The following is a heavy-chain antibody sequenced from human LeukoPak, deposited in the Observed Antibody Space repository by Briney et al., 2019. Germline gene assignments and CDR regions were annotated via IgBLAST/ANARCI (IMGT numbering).Heavy chain of an antibody. J-gene: IGHJ4*02. CDR3: ASRVLRYFDWPHPVGY. V-gene: IGHV4-39*07. CDR2: IYYSGST. Sequence: SETLSLTCTVSGGSISSSSYYWGWIRQPPGKGLEWIGSIYYSGSTYYNPSLKSRVTISVDTSKNQFSLKLSSVTAADTAVYYCASRVLRYFDWPHPVGYWGQGTLVTVSS. D-gene: IGHD3-9*01. CDR1: GGSISSSSYY.